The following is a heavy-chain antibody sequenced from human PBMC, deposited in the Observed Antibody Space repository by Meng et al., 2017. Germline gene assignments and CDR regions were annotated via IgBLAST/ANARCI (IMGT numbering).Heavy chain of an antibody. CDR1: GGTFSSYA. CDR3: ATARHDYGDYGSFQH. D-gene: IGHD4-17*01. V-gene: IGHV1-69*05. CDR2: IIPIFGTA. J-gene: IGHJ1*01. Sequence: SVKVSCKASGGTFSSYAISWVRQAPGQGLEWMGGIIPIFGTANYAQKFQGRVTITTDESTSTAYMELSSLRSEDTAVYYCATARHDYGDYGSFQHWGQGTLVTVSS.